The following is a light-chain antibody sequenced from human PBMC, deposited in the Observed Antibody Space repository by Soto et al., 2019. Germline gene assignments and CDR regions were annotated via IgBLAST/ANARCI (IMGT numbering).Light chain of an antibody. CDR3: SSYTSSSTYV. CDR1: SSDVGGSNG. CDR2: DVS. J-gene: IGLJ1*01. Sequence: QSALTQPPSVSGSPGQSVAISCTGTSSDVGGSNGVSWYQQPPGTAPKLMIYDVSNRPSGVPDRFSGSKSGNTASLTSSGLQAEDEGDYYCSSYTSSSTYVFGTGTKVTVL. V-gene: IGLV2-18*02.